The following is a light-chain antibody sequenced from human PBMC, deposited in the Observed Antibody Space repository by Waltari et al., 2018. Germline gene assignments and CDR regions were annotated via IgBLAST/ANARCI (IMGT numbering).Light chain of an antibody. V-gene: IGKV3-20*01. J-gene: IGKJ2*01. Sequence: EIVLTQSPGTMSLSPGESATLSCRAVQSVGSSYLAWFHQKPGQAPRLLIYASSSRATAIPDRFSGSGSGTDFTLTIHRLEPEDFATYYCQQYNSYSLLYTFGQGTKLEIK. CDR3: QQYNSYSLLYT. CDR1: QSVGSSY. CDR2: ASS.